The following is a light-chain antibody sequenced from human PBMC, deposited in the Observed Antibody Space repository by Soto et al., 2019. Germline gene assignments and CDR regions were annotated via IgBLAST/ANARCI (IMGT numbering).Light chain of an antibody. Sequence: QSVLTQPPSVSAAPGQKVTISCSGSSSNIGNNYVSWYQQLPGTAPKLLIYDNNKRPSGIPDRFSGSKSGTSATLGITGLQTGDGADYYCGTWDSSLSAFVFGGGTKVTV. CDR1: SSNIGNNY. J-gene: IGLJ1*01. CDR3: GTWDSSLSAFV. CDR2: DNN. V-gene: IGLV1-51*01.